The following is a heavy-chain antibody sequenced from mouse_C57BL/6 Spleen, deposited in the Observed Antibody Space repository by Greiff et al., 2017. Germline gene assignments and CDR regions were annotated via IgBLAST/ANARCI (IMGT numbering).Heavy chain of an antibody. CDR1: GYTFTDYN. Sequence: EVQLQQSGPELVKPGASVKMSCKASGYTFTDYNMHWVKQSHGKSLEWIGYINPNNGGTSYNQKFKGKATLTVNKSSSTAYMGLRSLTAEDSAVYYCARGLGRAMDYWGQGTSVTVSS. J-gene: IGHJ4*01. V-gene: IGHV1-22*01. CDR3: ARGLGRAMDY. CDR2: INPNNGGT.